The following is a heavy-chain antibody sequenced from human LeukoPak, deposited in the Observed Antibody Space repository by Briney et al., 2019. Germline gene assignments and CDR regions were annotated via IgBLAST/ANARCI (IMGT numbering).Heavy chain of an antibody. J-gene: IGHJ4*02. V-gene: IGHV4-34*01. CDR2: INHSGST. CDR1: GGSFSGYY. D-gene: IGHD3-22*01. Sequence: PSETLSLTCAVYGGSFSGYYWSWIRQPPGKGLEWIGEINHSGSTNYNPPLKSRVTISVDTSKNQFSLKLSSVTAADTAVYYCARDWAYYYDSSGFDYWGQGTLVTVSS. CDR3: ARDWAYYYDSSGFDY.